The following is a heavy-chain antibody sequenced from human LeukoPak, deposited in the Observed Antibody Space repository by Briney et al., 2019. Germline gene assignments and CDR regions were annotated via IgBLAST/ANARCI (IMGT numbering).Heavy chain of an antibody. D-gene: IGHD6-19*01. CDR3: AKRIAVAGPYFDY. J-gene: IGHJ4*02. Sequence: PSETLSLTCAVYGGSFSGYYWSWIRQPPGKGLEWIGEINHSGSTNYNPSLKSRVTISVDTSKNQFSLKLSSVTAADTAVYFCAKRIAVAGPYFDYWGQGTLVTVSS. V-gene: IGHV4-34*01. CDR2: INHSGST. CDR1: GGSFSGYY.